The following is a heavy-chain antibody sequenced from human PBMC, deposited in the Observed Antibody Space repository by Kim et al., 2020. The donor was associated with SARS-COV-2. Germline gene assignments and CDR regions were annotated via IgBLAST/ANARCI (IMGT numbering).Heavy chain of an antibody. CDR3: ARGKSSSDHFDY. J-gene: IGHJ4*02. D-gene: IGHD6-6*01. CDR1: GYTFTGYY. V-gene: IGHV1-2*02. Sequence: ASVKVSCKASGYTFTGYYMHWVRQAPGQGLEWMGWINHNSGGTNYAQKFQGRVTMTRDTSISTAYMELSRMRSDDTAVYYCARGKSSSDHFDYWGQGTLVTVSS. CDR2: INHNSGGT.